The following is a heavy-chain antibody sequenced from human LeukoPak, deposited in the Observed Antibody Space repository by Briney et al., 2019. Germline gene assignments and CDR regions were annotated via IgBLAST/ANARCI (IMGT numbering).Heavy chain of an antibody. CDR2: MNPNSGNT. J-gene: IGHJ6*02. D-gene: IGHD3-22*01. Sequence: ASVKVSCKASGYTFTSYDINWVRQATGQGLEWMGWMNPNSGNTGYAQKFQGRVTMTRNTSISTAYMELSSLRSEDTAVYYCARWKYDSSSYYYLDYYYYGMDVWGQGTTVTVSS. CDR1: GYTFTSYD. CDR3: ARWKYDSSSYYYLDYYYYGMDV. V-gene: IGHV1-8*01.